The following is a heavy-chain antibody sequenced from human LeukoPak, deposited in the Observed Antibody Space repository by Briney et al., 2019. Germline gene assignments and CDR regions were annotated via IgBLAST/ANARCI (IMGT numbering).Heavy chain of an antibody. CDR1: GGSFSGYY. V-gene: IGHV4-34*01. Sequence: SETLSLTCAVYGGSFSGYYWSWIRQPPGKGLEWIGKINHSGSTNYNPSLKSRVTISVDTSKNQFSLKLSSVTAADTAVYYCARFPKDSSSWPYSFDYWGQGTLVTVSS. CDR3: ARFPKDSSSWPYSFDY. J-gene: IGHJ4*02. CDR2: INHSGST. D-gene: IGHD6-13*01.